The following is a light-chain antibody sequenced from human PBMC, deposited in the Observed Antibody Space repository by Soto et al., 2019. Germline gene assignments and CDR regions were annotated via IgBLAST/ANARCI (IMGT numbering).Light chain of an antibody. Sequence: DIQMTQSPSSLSASVGDRVTITCQASHDITSYLNWYQHKPGKAPKLLIYDASILEAGVPSRFSRSGSGTDSTFTIISLQPEDVATYYCQKGDYLPIFGPGTTVDFK. J-gene: IGKJ3*01. CDR2: DAS. CDR1: HDITSY. CDR3: QKGDYLPI. V-gene: IGKV1-33*01.